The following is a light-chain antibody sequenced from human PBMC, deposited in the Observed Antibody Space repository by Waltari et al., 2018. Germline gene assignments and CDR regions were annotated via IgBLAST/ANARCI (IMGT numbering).Light chain of an antibody. Sequence: QSALPQPAAVSGSPGQSVTISCIGASRDIGRFDIVSCYQQHPGNAPKLVISDVSKRPSGVSDRFSGSKSGDTASLTISGLQFEDEADYYCCSYAGNYVWVFGGGTRLTVL. V-gene: IGLV2-23*02. CDR3: CSYAGNYVWV. CDR2: DVS. CDR1: SRDIGRFDI. J-gene: IGLJ3*02.